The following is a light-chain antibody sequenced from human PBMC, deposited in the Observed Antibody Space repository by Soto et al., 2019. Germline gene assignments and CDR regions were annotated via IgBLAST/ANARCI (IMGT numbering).Light chain of an antibody. CDR2: DAS. J-gene: IGKJ2*01. V-gene: IGKV3-11*01. CDR3: LQRSNWQYT. CDR1: QSVSSY. Sequence: EIVLTQSPATLSLSPGERATLSCRASQSVSSYLAWYQQKPGQAPRLLIYDASNRVTGIPARFSGSGSGTDFTLPIRSLEPEDFAVYYCLQRSNWQYTFGQGTKVEIK.